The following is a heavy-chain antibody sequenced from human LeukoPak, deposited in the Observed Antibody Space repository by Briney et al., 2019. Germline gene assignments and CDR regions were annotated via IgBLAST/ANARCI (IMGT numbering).Heavy chain of an antibody. Sequence: ASVKVSCKTSGYTFTHYHMHWVRQAPGQGLEWMGWINPNTGGTNYAQKFQGRVPMTRDTSISTVYMELSRLTSDDTAIYYCARDQGIYCSSISCSVDHWGQGAPATVSS. J-gene: IGHJ4*02. D-gene: IGHD2-2*01. CDR1: GYTFTHYH. CDR2: INPNTGGT. CDR3: ARDQGIYCSSISCSVDH. V-gene: IGHV1-2*02.